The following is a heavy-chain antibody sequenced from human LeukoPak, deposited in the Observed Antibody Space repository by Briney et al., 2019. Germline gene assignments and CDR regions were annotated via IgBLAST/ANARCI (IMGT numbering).Heavy chain of an antibody. CDR3: ARSNHGPDY. Sequence: PGGSLRLSCSASGFSFSSHCMNWARQTPGKGLEWVAIINTDGSEKNYVDSVRGRFTISRDNAKNSLYLQMNSLRAEDTAVYYCARSNHGPDYWGQGTLVTVS. V-gene: IGHV3-7*01. CDR1: GFSFSSHC. CDR2: INTDGSEK. D-gene: IGHD1-14*01. J-gene: IGHJ4*02.